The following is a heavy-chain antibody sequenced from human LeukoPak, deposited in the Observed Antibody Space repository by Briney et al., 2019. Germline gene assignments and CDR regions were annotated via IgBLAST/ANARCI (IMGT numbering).Heavy chain of an antibody. J-gene: IGHJ6*03. CDR1: GGSISSYY. CDR2: IYYSGST. D-gene: IGHD3-10*01. V-gene: IGHV4-59*01. Sequence: SEILSLTCTVSGGSISSYYWSWIRQPPGKGLEWIGYIYYSGSTNYNPSLKSRVTISVDTSKNQFSLKLSSVTAADTAVYYCARGYHYGSGSSPRAYYMDVWGKGTTVTVSS. CDR3: ARGYHYGSGSSPRAYYMDV.